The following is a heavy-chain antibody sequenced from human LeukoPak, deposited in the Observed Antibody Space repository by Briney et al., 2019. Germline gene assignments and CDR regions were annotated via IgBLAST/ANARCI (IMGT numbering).Heavy chain of an antibody. D-gene: IGHD2-15*01. Sequence: PGGSLRLSCVASGFTFNNYAMTWVRQAPGKGLEWISGLSSGGGSPYYADSVKGRFTISRDNSENTLFLQMNSLRAEDTAIYYCTKVTSTGSCYQSDYWGQGTLVTVSS. CDR1: GFTFNNYA. CDR3: TKVTSTGSCYQSDY. V-gene: IGHV3-23*01. CDR2: LSSGGGSP. J-gene: IGHJ4*02.